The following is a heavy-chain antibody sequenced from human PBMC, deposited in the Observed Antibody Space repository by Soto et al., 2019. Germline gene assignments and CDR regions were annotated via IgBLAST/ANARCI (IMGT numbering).Heavy chain of an antibody. J-gene: IGHJ6*02. CDR2: IIPMFGTA. Sequence: QVQLVQSGAEVKKPGSSVKVSCKASGGSFSNHAISWVRQAPGPGLEWMGGIIPMFGTANYAQRFQGRVTTTADKYTNTAYMELTSLTSEDTAVYYCARGDDFDYYYGVDVWGHGTTVTVS. D-gene: IGHD3-16*01. V-gene: IGHV1-69*06. CDR1: GGSFSNHA. CDR3: ARGDDFDYYYGVDV.